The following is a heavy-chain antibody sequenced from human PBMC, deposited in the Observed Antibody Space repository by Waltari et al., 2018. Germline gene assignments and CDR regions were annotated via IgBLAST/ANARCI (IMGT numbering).Heavy chain of an antibody. D-gene: IGHD3-3*01. CDR3: AKRYDFWSGDDY. Sequence: EVQLLESGGGLVQPGGSLRLSCAASGFTFRSYAMSWVRQAPGKGLEWVSVIYSGGSSTYYADSVKGRFTISRDNSKNTLYLQMNSLRAEDTAVYYCAKRYDFWSGDDYWGQGTLVTVSS. V-gene: IGHV3-23*03. J-gene: IGHJ4*02. CDR2: IYSGGSST. CDR1: GFTFRSYA.